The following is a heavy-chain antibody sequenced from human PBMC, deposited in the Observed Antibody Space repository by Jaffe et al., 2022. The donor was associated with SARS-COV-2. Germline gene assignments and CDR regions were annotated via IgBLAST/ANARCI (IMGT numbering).Heavy chain of an antibody. J-gene: IGHJ4*02. Sequence: VQLVESGGDLVKPGESLRLSCTGSGFTFGDYGMSWFRQAPGKGLEWIGFMRAKEYGGTTEYAASLRARFSISRDDSKGIVYLQMNSLETDDTAVYYCTRYHSPGGALAAAMFHWGQGTLVTVSS. CDR3: TRYHSPGGALAAAMFH. V-gene: IGHV3-49*05. CDR1: GFTFGDYG. CDR2: MRAKEYGGTT. D-gene: IGHD2-2*01.